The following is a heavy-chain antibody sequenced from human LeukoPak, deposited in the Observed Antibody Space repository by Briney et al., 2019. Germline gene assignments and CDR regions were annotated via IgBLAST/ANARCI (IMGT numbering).Heavy chain of an antibody. CDR2: ISYDGSNK. D-gene: IGHD3-3*01. V-gene: IGHV3-30*14. J-gene: IGHJ4*02. CDR1: GFTFSSYA. CDR3: SIFGVDWDH. Sequence: AGGSLRLSCAASGFTFSSYAMHWVRQAPGKGLEWVAVISYDGSNKYYADSVKGRFTISRDNSKNTLYLQMNSLRAEDTAMYYCSIFGVDWDHWGQGTLVTVSS.